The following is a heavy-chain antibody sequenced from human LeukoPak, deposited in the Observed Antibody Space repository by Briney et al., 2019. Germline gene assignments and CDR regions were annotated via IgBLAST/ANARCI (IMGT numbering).Heavy chain of an antibody. CDR2: VSDIGRST. CDR3: AKRGMTTIKEGFDY. V-gene: IGHV3-23*01. CDR1: GFTFSSYA. J-gene: IGHJ4*02. D-gene: IGHD5-24*01. Sequence: GGSLRLSCAASGFTFSSYAMSWVRQAPGKGLDWVSAVSDIGRSTYYAESVKGRFTISRDNSKNTLYLHMNSLRAEDTDVYYCAKRGMTTIKEGFDYWGQGTLVTVSS.